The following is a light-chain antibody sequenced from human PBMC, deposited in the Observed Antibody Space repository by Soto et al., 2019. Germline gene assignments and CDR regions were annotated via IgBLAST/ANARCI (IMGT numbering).Light chain of an antibody. J-gene: IGKJ4*01. CDR2: GAS. V-gene: IGKV3D-20*02. CDR3: QQRSNWPGT. Sequence: EIVLTQSPGTLSLSPGERATLSCRASQSITNNYLAWYQQKPGRAHRLLMYGASSRATGIPDRFSGSGSGTDFTLTISRLEPEDFAVYYCQQRSNWPGTFGGGTKVDIK. CDR1: QSITNNY.